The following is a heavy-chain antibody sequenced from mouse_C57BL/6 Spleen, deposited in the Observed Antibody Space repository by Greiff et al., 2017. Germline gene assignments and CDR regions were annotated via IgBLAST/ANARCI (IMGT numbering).Heavy chain of an antibody. CDR3: ARYYYGSSYDWYFDV. V-gene: IGHV7-3*01. J-gene: IGHJ1*03. CDR2: IRNKANGYTT. Sequence: EVKLVESGGGLVQPGGSLSLSCAASGFTFTDYYMSWVRQPPGKALEWLGFIRNKANGYTTAYSASVKGRFTISRDNSQSILYLQMNALRAEDSATYYLARYYYGSSYDWYFDVWGTGTTVTVSS. CDR1: GFTFTDYY. D-gene: IGHD1-1*01.